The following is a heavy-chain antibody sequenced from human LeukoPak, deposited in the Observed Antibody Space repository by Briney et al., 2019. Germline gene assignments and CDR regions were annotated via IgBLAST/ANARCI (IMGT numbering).Heavy chain of an antibody. CDR1: GYTFTSYD. Sequence: ASVKVSCKASGYTFTSYDINWVRQATGQGLEWMGWMNPNSGNTGYAQKFQGRVTMTRNTSISTAYMELSSLRSEDTAVYYCATSYDSSGCWLYYYYGMDVWGQGTTVTVSS. CDR3: ATSYDSSGCWLYYYYGMDV. V-gene: IGHV1-8*01. D-gene: IGHD3-22*01. J-gene: IGHJ6*02. CDR2: MNPNSGNT.